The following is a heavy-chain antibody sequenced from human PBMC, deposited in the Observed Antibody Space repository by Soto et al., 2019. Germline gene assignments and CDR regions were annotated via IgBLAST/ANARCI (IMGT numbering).Heavy chain of an antibody. J-gene: IGHJ4*02. CDR2: LYYSGSS. Sequence: QVQLQESGPGLVKPSQTLSLTCTVSGGSISSGGYYWSGICQHPGKGLEWIGYLYYSGSSYYNPSLKSRVTVLLGRCKTEFSLNLSSVTAEDTDVYYCARDDGTTYYFDYWGQGTLVTVSS. D-gene: IGHD1-1*01. CDR1: GGSISSGGYY. CDR3: ARDDGTTYYFDY. V-gene: IGHV4-31*03.